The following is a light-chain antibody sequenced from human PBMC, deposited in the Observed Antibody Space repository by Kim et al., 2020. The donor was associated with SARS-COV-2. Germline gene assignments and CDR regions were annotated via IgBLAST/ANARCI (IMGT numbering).Light chain of an antibody. J-gene: IGLJ2*01. CDR3: QAWDSSTDVV. Sequence: SYELTQPPSVSVSPGQTASITCSGDKLGDKYACWYQQKSGQSPVLVIYQDSKRPSGIPERFSGSNSGNTATLTISGTQAMDEADYYCQAWDSSTDVVFGG. CDR2: QDS. V-gene: IGLV3-1*01. CDR1: KLGDKY.